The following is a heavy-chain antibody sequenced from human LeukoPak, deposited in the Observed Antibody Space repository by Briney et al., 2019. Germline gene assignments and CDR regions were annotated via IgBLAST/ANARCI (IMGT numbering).Heavy chain of an antibody. Sequence: GGSLRLSCVASGFTLSSYDMHWVRQAPGKGLEWVAFISYDGSNKYYTDSVKGRFTISRDNSKNTLYLQMNSLRAEDTAVYYCARRAVAGFVDYWGQGTLVTVSS. J-gene: IGHJ4*02. CDR3: ARRAVAGFVDY. D-gene: IGHD6-19*01. V-gene: IGHV3-30*03. CDR2: ISYDGSNK. CDR1: GFTLSSYD.